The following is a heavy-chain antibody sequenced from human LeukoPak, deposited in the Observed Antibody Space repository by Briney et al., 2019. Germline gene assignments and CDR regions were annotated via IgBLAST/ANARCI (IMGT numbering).Heavy chain of an antibody. J-gene: IGHJ4*02. CDR2: IYYSGST. Sequence: SETLSLTCTVSGGSISSYYWSWIRQPPGKGLEWIGYIYYSGSTNYNPSLKSRVTISVDTSKNQFSLKLSSVTAADTAVYYCAREAWGIAAAGSTFNFDYWGQGTLVTVSS. V-gene: IGHV4-59*12. CDR1: GGSISSYY. CDR3: AREAWGIAAAGSTFNFDY. D-gene: IGHD6-13*01.